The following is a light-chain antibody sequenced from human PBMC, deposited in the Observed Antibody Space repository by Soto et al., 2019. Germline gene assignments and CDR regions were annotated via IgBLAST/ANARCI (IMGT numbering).Light chain of an antibody. CDR2: EGN. V-gene: IGLV2-23*01. J-gene: IGLJ1*01. Sequence: QSALTQPASVSGSPGQSITISCTGTSSDVGSYNLVSWFQQHPGKAPKLMIYEGNKRPSGVSTRFSGSKSGNTASLTISGLQAEDEADYYCCSYAGSSTYVFGTGTKVT. CDR1: SSDVGSYNL. CDR3: CSYAGSSTYV.